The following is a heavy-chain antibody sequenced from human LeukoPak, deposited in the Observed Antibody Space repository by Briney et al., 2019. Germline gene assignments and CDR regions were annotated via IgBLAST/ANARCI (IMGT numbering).Heavy chain of an antibody. CDR3: ARNVAAAGRKFDP. D-gene: IGHD6-13*01. V-gene: IGHV4-39*07. CDR2: IYYSGST. Sequence: SETLSLTCTVSGGSISSSSYYWGWIRQPPGKGLEWIGNIYYSGSTYYNPSLKSRVTISVDTSKNQFSLKLSSVTAADTAVYYCARNVAAAGRKFDPWGQGTLVTVSS. CDR1: GGSISSSSYY. J-gene: IGHJ5*02.